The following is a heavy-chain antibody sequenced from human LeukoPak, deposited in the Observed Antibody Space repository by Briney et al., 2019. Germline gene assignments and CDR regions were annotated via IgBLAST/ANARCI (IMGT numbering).Heavy chain of an antibody. V-gene: IGHV1-2*02. CDR1: GYTFTGYY. CDR3: ARELGNYLDDDAFDI. D-gene: IGHD4-11*01. Sequence: ASVKVSCKASGYTFTGYYMHWVRQAPGQGLEWMGWINPNSGGTNYAQKFQGRVTMTRDTSISTAYMELSRLRSNDTAVYYCARELGNYLDDDAFDIWGQGTMVTVSS. J-gene: IGHJ3*02. CDR2: INPNSGGT.